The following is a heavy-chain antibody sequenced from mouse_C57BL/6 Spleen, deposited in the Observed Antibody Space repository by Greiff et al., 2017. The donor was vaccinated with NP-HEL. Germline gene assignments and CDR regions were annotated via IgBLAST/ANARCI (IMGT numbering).Heavy chain of an antibody. CDR3: ARSYYSNYDYAMDY. J-gene: IGHJ4*01. V-gene: IGHV5-12*01. CDR1: GFTFSDYY. Sequence: EVKLVESGGGLVQPGGSLKLSCAASGFTFSDYYMYWVRQTPEKRLEWVAYISNGGGSTYYPDTVKGRFTISRDNAKNTLYLQMSRLKSEDTAMYYCARSYYSNYDYAMDYRGQGTSVTVSS. CDR2: ISNGGGST. D-gene: IGHD2-5*01.